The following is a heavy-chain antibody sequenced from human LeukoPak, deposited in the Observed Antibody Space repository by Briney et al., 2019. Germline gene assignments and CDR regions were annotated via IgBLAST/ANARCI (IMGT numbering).Heavy chain of an antibody. CDR3: ARDLVAAQGDY. D-gene: IGHD6-6*01. J-gene: IGHJ4*02. Sequence: GGSLRLSCAASGFTFSSYWMSWVRQAPGKGLEWVSAISGSGGSTYYANSVKGRFTISRDNAKNSLYLQMNSLRAEDTAVYYCARDLVAAQGDYWGQGTLVTVSS. V-gene: IGHV3-21*01. CDR2: ISGSGGST. CDR1: GFTFSSYW.